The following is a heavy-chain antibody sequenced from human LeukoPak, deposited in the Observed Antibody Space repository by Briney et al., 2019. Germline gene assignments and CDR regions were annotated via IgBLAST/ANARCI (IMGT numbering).Heavy chain of an antibody. D-gene: IGHD3-10*01. V-gene: IGHV1-69*13. CDR2: IIPIFGTA. Sequence: ASVKVSCKASGGTFSSYAISWVRQAPGQGLEWMGGIIPIFGTANYAQKFQGRVTITADESTSTAYMELSSLRSEDTAVYYCATVISLARYYYYMDVWGKGTTVTISS. CDR1: GGTFSSYA. J-gene: IGHJ6*03. CDR3: ATVISLARYYYYMDV.